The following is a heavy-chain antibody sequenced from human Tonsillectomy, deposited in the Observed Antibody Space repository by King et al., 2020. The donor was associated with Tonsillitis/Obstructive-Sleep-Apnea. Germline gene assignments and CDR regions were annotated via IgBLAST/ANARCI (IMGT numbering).Heavy chain of an antibody. J-gene: IGHJ3*02. V-gene: IGHV3-53*01. CDR3: ARDHSSSDDYAFDI. CDR1: GFTVSSNY. CDR2: IYSGGST. Sequence: VQLVESGGGLIQPGGSLRLSCAASGFTVSSNYMSWVRQAPGKGLEWVSVIYSGGSTYYADSVKGRFTISRDNSKNTLYLQMNSLRAEDTAVYYCARDHSSSDDYAFDIWGQGTMVTVSS. D-gene: IGHD6-13*01.